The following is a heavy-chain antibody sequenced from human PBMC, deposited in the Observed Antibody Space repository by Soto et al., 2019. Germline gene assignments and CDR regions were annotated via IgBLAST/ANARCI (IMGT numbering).Heavy chain of an antibody. CDR3: VKGSRITLVRGVTDY. CDR2: TSGGGGDT. D-gene: IGHD3-10*01. V-gene: IGHV3-23*01. CDR1: GFTFSNYA. J-gene: IGHJ4*02. Sequence: EVQLLESGGGLVQPGGSLRLSCAASGFTFSNYAMTWVRQAPGKGLEWVSATSGGGGDTYYADSVQGRFTISRDNSMNTLYLRMNSLRAEDTAAYYCVKGSRITLVRGVTDYWGQGTLVTVSS.